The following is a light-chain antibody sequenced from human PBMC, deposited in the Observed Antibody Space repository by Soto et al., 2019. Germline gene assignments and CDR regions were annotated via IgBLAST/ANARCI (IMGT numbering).Light chain of an antibody. CDR3: QQYGSSRTWT. J-gene: IGKJ1*01. Sequence: EIVLTQSPDTLSVSPGERATLSCRASQSVSSNLAWYQQKPGQAPRLLIYGASSRATGIPDRFSGSGSGTDFTLTISRLEPEDFAVYYCQQYGSSRTWTFGQGTKVDIK. CDR2: GAS. V-gene: IGKV3-20*01. CDR1: QSVSSN.